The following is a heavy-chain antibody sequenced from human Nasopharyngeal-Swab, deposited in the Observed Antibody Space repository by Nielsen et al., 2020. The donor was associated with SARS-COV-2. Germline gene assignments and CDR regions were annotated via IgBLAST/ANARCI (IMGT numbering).Heavy chain of an antibody. V-gene: IGHV4-30-4*01. J-gene: IGHJ6*02. CDR2: IYYSGSA. CDR3: ARQTGMDV. Sequence: SETLSLTCTVSGGSISSGDYYWSWIRQPPGKGLEWIGYIYYSGSAHYSPSLKSRVTISVDTSRNQFFLRVASVTAEDTAVYYCARQTGMDVWGQGTSVTVSS. CDR1: GGSISSGDYY.